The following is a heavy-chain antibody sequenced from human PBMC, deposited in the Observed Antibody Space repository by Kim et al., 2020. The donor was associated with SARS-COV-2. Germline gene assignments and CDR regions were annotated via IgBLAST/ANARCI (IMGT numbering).Heavy chain of an antibody. D-gene: IGHD6-6*01. CDR2: ISWNGGNI. J-gene: IGHJ2*01. CDR1: GFTFDGYA. Sequence: GGSLRLSCAASGFTFDGYAMHWVRQAPGKGLEWVSGISWNGGNIGYADSVKGRFTISRDNAKDSLYLQMDSLRAEDTALYYCAKTPTPDYSSSSGWYFDLWGRGTLVTVSS. V-gene: IGHV3-9*01. CDR3: AKTPTPDYSSSSGWYFDL.